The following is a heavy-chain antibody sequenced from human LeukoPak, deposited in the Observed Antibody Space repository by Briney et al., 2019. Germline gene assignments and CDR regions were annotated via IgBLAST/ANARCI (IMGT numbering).Heavy chain of an antibody. V-gene: IGHV3-48*04. CDR1: GFTFSSYS. Sequence: GGSLRLSCAASGFTFSSYSMNWVRQAPGRGLEWVSYIGSSGENRYYVDSVKGRFTISRDNARNSLYLQMNNVRVEDSGVYYCARWDAWGPNAFDIWGQGTAVTVS. CDR3: ARWDAWGPNAFDI. CDR2: IGSSGENR. J-gene: IGHJ3*02. D-gene: IGHD7-27*01.